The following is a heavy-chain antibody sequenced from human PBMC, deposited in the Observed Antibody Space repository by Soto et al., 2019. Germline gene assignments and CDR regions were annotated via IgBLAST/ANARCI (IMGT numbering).Heavy chain of an antibody. CDR2: IHYSGATSFFP. Sequence: SETLSLTCTVPGGSMRNYFWTWIRQPPGKGLEWIGYIHYSGATSFFPSYNPSLRGRVTISEDTSKNQFSLKLLSVTTADTAVYFCAAGEASSRNLAPYYLDFWGQGTLVTVFS. CDR1: GGSMRNYF. J-gene: IGHJ4*02. D-gene: IGHD6-13*01. CDR3: AAGEASSRNLAPYYLDF. V-gene: IGHV4-59*01.